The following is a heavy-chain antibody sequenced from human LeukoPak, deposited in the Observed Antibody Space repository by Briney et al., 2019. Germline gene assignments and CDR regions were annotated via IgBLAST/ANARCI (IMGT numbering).Heavy chain of an antibody. Sequence: SETLSLTCIVSGGSISSGSYYRGWIRQPPGKGLEWLGTVFYSGTTYYNPSLKSRVTISVDTSKNQLSLGLSSVTAADTAVYYCARLDSGDYFFDYWGQGTLVTVSS. CDR2: VFYSGTT. CDR3: ARLDSGDYFFDY. CDR1: GGSISSGSYY. D-gene: IGHD4-17*01. V-gene: IGHV4-39*01. J-gene: IGHJ4*02.